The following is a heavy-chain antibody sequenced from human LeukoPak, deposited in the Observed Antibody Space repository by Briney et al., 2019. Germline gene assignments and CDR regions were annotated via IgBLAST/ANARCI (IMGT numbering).Heavy chain of an antibody. Sequence: PGGSLRLYCAASGFTFSSYSMNWVRQAPGKGLEWVSSISSSSSYIYYADSVKGRFTISRDNAKNSLYLQMNSLRAEDTAVYYCARDRSGGSRYYDFWSGYYSFDYWGQGTLVTVSS. CDR2: ISSSSSYI. D-gene: IGHD3-3*01. V-gene: IGHV3-21*01. CDR3: ARDRSGGSRYYDFWSGYYSFDY. CDR1: GFTFSSYS. J-gene: IGHJ4*02.